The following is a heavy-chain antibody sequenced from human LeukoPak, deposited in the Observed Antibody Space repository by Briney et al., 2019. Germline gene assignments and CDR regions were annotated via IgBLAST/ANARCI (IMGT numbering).Heavy chain of an antibody. CDR3: ARHEYSGSYYGLSWFDP. CDR2: IYYSGST. CDR1: GGSISSGDYY. Sequence: SQTLSLTCTVSGGSISSGDYYWGWIRQPPGKGLERIESIYYSGSTYYSPSLKSRVTISVDTSKNQLSLKLSSLTAADTAVYYCARHEYSGSYYGLSWFDPWGQGTLVTVSS. V-gene: IGHV4-39*01. J-gene: IGHJ5*02. D-gene: IGHD1-26*01.